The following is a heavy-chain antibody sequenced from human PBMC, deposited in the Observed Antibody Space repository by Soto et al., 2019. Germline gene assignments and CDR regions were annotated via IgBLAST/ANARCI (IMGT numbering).Heavy chain of an antibody. CDR3: AKDPIWPDSSGYYFDYFDY. V-gene: IGHV3-30*18. D-gene: IGHD3-22*01. J-gene: IGHJ4*02. CDR2: ISYDGSNK. Sequence: PGGSLRLSCAASGFTFSSYSMNWVRQAPGKGLEWVAVISYDGSNKYYADSVKGRFTISRDNSKNTLYLQMNSLRAEDTAVYYCAKDPIWPDSSGYYFDYFDYWGQGTLVTVSS. CDR1: GFTFSSYS.